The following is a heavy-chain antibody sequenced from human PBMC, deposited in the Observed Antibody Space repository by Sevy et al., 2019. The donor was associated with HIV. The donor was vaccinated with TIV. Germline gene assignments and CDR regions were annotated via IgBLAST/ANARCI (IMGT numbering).Heavy chain of an antibody. Sequence: GGSLRLSCAASGFTFSSYRMNWVRQAPGKGLEWVSSISQSSSYIYYADSLKGRFTISRDNAKNSLYLQMSSLRAEDTAVYYCAGAGGVPPNWFAPWGQGPRVTVS. CDR2: ISQSSSYI. CDR3: AGAGGVPPNWFAP. D-gene: IGHD2-2*01. CDR1: GFTFSSYR. V-gene: IGHV3-21*06. J-gene: IGHJ5*02.